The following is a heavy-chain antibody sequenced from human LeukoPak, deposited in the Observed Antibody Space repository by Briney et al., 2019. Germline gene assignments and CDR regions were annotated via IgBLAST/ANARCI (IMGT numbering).Heavy chain of an antibody. J-gene: IGHJ4*02. Sequence: SETLSLTCTVSGDSISSHYWSWIRQPPGKGLEWIGYVYYSGSTNYNPSLKSRVTISVDTSKNQFTLKLSSVTAADAAMYYCPRLYYDSSGQYYFDYWGQGTLVTVSS. V-gene: IGHV4-59*11. CDR1: GDSISSHY. CDR3: PRLYYDSSGQYYFDY. D-gene: IGHD3-22*01. CDR2: VYYSGST.